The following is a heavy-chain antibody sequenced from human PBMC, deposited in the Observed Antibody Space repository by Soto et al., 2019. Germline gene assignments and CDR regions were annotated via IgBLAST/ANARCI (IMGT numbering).Heavy chain of an antibody. CDR2: IFPGDSDT. CDR3: ARARVSTPRLEDPFDI. CDR1: GYSFATYW. D-gene: IGHD3-3*01. J-gene: IGHJ3*02. V-gene: IGHV5-51*01. Sequence: GESLKISCEGSGYSFATYWLAWVRQMPGKGLEYMGIIFPGDSDTRYSPSFQGQVTISADKSISTAYLQWTSLKSSDTAIYYCARARVSTPRLEDPFDIWGQGIMVTVSS.